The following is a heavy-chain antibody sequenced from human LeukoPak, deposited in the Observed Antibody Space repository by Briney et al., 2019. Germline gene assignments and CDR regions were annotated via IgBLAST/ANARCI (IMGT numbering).Heavy chain of an antibody. CDR1: GGSISSYY. Sequence: SETLSLTWTVSGGSISSYYWSWIRQPAGKGLEWIGHIYTSGSTNYNPSLKSRVTMSVDTSKNQFSLKLSSVTAADTAVYYCARGGVDWTFDYWGQGTLVTVSS. D-gene: IGHD3-9*01. CDR2: IYTSGST. J-gene: IGHJ4*02. CDR3: ARGGVDWTFDY. V-gene: IGHV4-4*07.